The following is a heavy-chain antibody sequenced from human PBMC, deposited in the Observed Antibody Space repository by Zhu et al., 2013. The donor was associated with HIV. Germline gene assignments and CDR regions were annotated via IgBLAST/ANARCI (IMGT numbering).Heavy chain of an antibody. J-gene: IGHJ2*01. CDR2: ISGSGGST. V-gene: IGHV3-23*04. CDR1: GFTFSSYA. Sequence: EVQLVESGGGVVQPGRSLRLSCAASGFTFSSYAMSWVRQAPGKGLEWVSAISGSGGSTYYADSVKGRFTISRDNSKNTLYLQMNSLRAEDTAVYYCAKDFGRYCSSTSCPSYWYFDLWGRGTLVTVSS. CDR3: AKDFGRYCSSTSCPSYWYFDL. D-gene: IGHD2-2*01.